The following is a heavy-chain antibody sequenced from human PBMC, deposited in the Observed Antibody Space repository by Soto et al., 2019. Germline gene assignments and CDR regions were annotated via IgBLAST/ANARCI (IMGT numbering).Heavy chain of an antibody. V-gene: IGHV3-48*03. CDR2: ISGSGTT. CDR1: GYKFNSHE. CDR3: ARGGIH. D-gene: IGHD6-13*01. J-gene: IGHJ4*02. Sequence: GGSLRLSCVASGYKFNSHEMTRIRQTPGKGLEWISSISGSGTTKYADSVKGRFTISRDNAHKSIYLEMNSLRVEDTAVYYCARGGIHWGQGA.